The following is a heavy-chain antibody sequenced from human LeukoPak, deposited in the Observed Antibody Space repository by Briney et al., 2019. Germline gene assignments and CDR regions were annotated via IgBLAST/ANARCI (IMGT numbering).Heavy chain of an antibody. CDR3: ARGMYYDFWSDYFYYYYMDV. CDR2: INHSGST. V-gene: IGHV4-39*07. Sequence: PSETLSLTCTVSGGSISSSSYYWSWIRQPPGKGLEWIGEINHSGSTNYNPSLKSRVTISVDTSKNQFSLKLSSVTAADTAVYYCARGMYYDFWSDYFYYYYMDVWGKGTTVTVSS. J-gene: IGHJ6*03. D-gene: IGHD3-3*01. CDR1: GGSISSSSYY.